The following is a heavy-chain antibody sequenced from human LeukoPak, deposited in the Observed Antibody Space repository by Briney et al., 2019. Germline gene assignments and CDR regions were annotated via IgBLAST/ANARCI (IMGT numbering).Heavy chain of an antibody. D-gene: IGHD1-7*01. CDR3: ARGNWNYPYYFDY. Sequence: PSETLSLTCTVSGGSISSGGYYWSWIRQHSGKGLEWIGYIYYSGSTYYNPSLKSRVTISVDTSKNQFSLKLSSVTAADTAVYYCARGNWNYPYYFDYWGQGTLVTVSS. CDR2: IYYSGST. V-gene: IGHV4-31*03. J-gene: IGHJ4*02. CDR1: GGSISSGGYY.